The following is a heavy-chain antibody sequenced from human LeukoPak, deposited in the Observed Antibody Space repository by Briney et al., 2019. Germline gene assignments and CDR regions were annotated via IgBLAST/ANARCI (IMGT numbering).Heavy chain of an antibody. J-gene: IGHJ6*03. V-gene: IGHV4-34*01. Sequence: KASETLSLTCAVYGGSFSGYYWSWIRQSPGKGLEWIGEVNHRGTANYNPSLRRRATISVDTSKNQFSLRLTSVTAADTAVYFCARYSNRDLNYYFMDVWGNGTTVTIS. CDR3: ARYSNRDLNYYFMDV. CDR2: VNHRGTA. D-gene: IGHD2-21*01. CDR1: GGSFSGYY.